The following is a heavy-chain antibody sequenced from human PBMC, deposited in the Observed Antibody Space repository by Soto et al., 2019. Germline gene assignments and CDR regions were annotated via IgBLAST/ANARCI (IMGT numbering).Heavy chain of an antibody. CDR1: GDSVTSHY. CDR3: ARKNIAVVSPFDY. J-gene: IGHJ4*02. V-gene: IGHV4-59*02. CDR2: MYYTGFS. Sequence: PSETLSLTCSFSGDSVTSHYLTWIRQSPEKGLEWIGYMYYTGFSHYNPSLKSRVTISVDTSKNQFSLKLTSVTAADTAVYYCARKNIAVVSPFDYWGQGTLVTVSS. D-gene: IGHD6-19*01.